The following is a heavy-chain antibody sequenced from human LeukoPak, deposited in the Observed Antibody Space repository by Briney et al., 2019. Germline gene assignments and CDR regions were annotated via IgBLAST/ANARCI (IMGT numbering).Heavy chain of an antibody. CDR1: GFTFTSYS. D-gene: IGHD3-9*01. J-gene: IGHJ4*02. CDR3: ARDTEDYDFLTGYYTRPLDY. Sequence: SGGSLRLSCAASGFTFTSYSMNWVRQAPGKGLEWVSSISSRSSNIYYVDSVKGRFTISRDNAKNSLYLQMNSPRAEDTAVYYCARDTEDYDFLTGYYTRPLDYWGQGTLVTVSS. CDR2: ISSRSSNI. V-gene: IGHV3-21*01.